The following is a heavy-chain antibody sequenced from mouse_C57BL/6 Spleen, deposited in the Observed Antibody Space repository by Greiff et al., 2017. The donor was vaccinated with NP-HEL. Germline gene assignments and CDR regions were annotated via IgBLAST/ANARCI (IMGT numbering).Heavy chain of an antibody. CDR1: GYTFTSYW. CDR2: IYPGSGST. Sequence: VQLQQPGAELVKPGASVKMSCKASGYTFTSYWITWVKQRPGQGLEWIGDIYPGSGSTNYNEKFKSKATLTVDTSSSTAYMQLSSLTSEDSAVYYCAREAGYYPYYYAMDYWGQGTSVTVSS. CDR3: AREAGYYPYYYAMDY. V-gene: IGHV1-55*01. D-gene: IGHD2-3*01. J-gene: IGHJ4*01.